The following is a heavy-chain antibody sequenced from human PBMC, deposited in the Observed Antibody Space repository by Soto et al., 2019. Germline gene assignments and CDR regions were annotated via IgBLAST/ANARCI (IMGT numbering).Heavy chain of an antibody. V-gene: IGHV4-31*03. J-gene: IGHJ4*02. D-gene: IGHD3-22*01. CDR2: IYYSGST. CDR1: GGSSISGGYY. CDR3: ARWDDPRDYGYNDSSGSSESPRLTDY. Sequence: PSETLSLTCTVSGGSSISGGYYWSWIRQHPGKGLEWIGYIYYSGSTYYNPSLKSGVTISVDTSKTQFSLKLSSVTAADTAVYYCARWDDPRDYGYNDSSGSSESPRLTDYWGQGTLVTVSS.